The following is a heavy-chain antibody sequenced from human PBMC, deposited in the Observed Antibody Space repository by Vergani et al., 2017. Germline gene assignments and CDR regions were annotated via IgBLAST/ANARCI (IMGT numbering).Heavy chain of an antibody. J-gene: IGHJ3*02. Sequence: VQLVPSGAEVQKPGESLKISCTGSGYSFTSYWIGWVRQMPGKGLEWMWIIYPGDSDTRYSPSCQGQVTISADKSISTAYLQWGSLKASDTGMYYCARPRGSLGSAFDIWGQGTMVTVSS. D-gene: IGHD1-26*01. CDR2: IYPGDSDT. V-gene: IGHV5-51*03. CDR1: GYSFTSYW. CDR3: ARPRGSLGSAFDI.